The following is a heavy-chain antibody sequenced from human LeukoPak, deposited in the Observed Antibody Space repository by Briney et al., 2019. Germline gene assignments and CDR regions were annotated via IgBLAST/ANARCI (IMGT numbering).Heavy chain of an antibody. CDR2: INWNGGTT. D-gene: IGHD1-1*01. Sequence: GGSLRLSCAASGFTFDDYGMSWVHQAPGKGLERVSGINWNGGTTGYADSVKGRFTISRDNAKNSLYLQMNSLRAEDTALYYCARLLSSGTTRNNWFDPWGQGTLVTVSS. CDR1: GFTFDDYG. V-gene: IGHV3-20*04. J-gene: IGHJ5*02. CDR3: ARLLSSGTTRNNWFDP.